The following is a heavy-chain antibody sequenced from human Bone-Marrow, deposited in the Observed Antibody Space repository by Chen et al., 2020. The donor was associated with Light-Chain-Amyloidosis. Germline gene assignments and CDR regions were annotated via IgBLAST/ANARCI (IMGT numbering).Heavy chain of an antibody. D-gene: IGHD2-15*01. CDR1: GGSIRSSSYY. J-gene: IGHJ6*03. CDR2: IYYSGST. Sequence: QLQLQESGPGLVKPSETLSLTCPVSGGSIRSSSYYWGWNRQPPGKGLEWIGSIYYSGSTYYNPSLKSRVTISVDTSKNQFSLKLSSVTAADTAVYYCARLYCSGGSCRYYYYYMDVWGKGTTVTFSS. CDR3: ARLYCSGGSCRYYYYYMDV. V-gene: IGHV4-39*01.